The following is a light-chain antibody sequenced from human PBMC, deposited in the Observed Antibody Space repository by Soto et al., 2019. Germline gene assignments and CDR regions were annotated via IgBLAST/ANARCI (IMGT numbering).Light chain of an antibody. J-gene: IGLJ1*01. CDR3: SSYTSSSTYV. CDR1: SSDGGGYNY. Sequence: QSALTQPASVSGSPGQSITISCTGTSSDGGGYNYVSWYQQHPGKVPKVMIYEVTNRPSGVSNRFSGSKSGSTASLTISGLQAEDEADYYCSSYTSSSTYVFGTGTKLTVL. CDR2: EVT. V-gene: IGLV2-14*01.